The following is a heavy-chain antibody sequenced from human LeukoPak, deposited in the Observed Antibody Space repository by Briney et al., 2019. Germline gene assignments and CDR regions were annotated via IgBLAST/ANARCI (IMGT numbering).Heavy chain of an antibody. J-gene: IGHJ6*03. CDR3: ARSFGTTVTTGYHFYMDV. Sequence: SETLSLTCAVYGGSFNGYYWIWIRQPPEKGLEWIGELNHSGSHHQNPSLKSRVTISVDTSKTLFSLKLRSLTAADTAVYYCARSFGTTVTTGYHFYMDVWDKGTTVTVPS. CDR1: GGSFNGYY. CDR2: LNHSGSH. V-gene: IGHV4-34*01. D-gene: IGHD4-17*01.